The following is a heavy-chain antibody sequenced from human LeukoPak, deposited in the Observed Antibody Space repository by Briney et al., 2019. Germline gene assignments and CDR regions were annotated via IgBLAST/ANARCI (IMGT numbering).Heavy chain of an antibody. CDR3: ARVRGSKGYNWFDP. CDR1: GGSISSSSYY. CDR2: IYYSGST. J-gene: IGHJ5*02. Sequence: SETLSLTCTVSGGSISSSSYYWGWIRQPPGKGLEWIGSIYYSGSTYYNPSLKSRVTISVDTSKNQFSLKLSSVTAADTAVYYCARVRGSKGYNWFDPWGQGTLVTVSS. D-gene: IGHD3-10*01. V-gene: IGHV4-39*07.